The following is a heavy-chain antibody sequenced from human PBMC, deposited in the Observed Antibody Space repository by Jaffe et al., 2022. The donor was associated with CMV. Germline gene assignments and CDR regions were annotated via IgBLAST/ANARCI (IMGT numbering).Heavy chain of an antibody. CDR1: GFTFDDYT. V-gene: IGHV3-43*01. Sequence: EVQLVESGGVVVQPGGSLRLSCAASGFTFDDYTMHWVRQAPGKGLEWVSLISWDGGSTYYADSVKGRFTISRDNSKNSLYLQMNSLRTEDTALYYCAKVGDVGVLSSGWDYWGQGTLVTVSS. CDR2: ISWDGGST. CDR3: AKVGDVGVLSSGWDY. D-gene: IGHD6-19*01. J-gene: IGHJ4*02.